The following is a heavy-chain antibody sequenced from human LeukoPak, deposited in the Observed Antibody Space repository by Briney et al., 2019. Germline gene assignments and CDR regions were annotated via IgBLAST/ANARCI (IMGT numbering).Heavy chain of an antibody. Sequence: GGSLRLSCAASGFTFSSYGIHWVRQAPGKGLEWVAFIRYDGTNKYYADSVKGRFTISRDNSKNTLYLQMNSLRAEDTALYYCAKVHDYYDSSGYFDYWGQGTLVTVSS. V-gene: IGHV3-30*02. D-gene: IGHD3-22*01. CDR3: AKVHDYYDSSGYFDY. J-gene: IGHJ4*02. CDR1: GFTFSSYG. CDR2: IRYDGTNK.